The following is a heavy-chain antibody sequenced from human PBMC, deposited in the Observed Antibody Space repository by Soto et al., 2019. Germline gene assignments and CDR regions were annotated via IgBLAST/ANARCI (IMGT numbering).Heavy chain of an antibody. CDR3: AKDGRWLRAFDI. V-gene: IGHV3-9*01. D-gene: IGHD5-12*01. CDR2: ISWNSGSI. CDR1: GFTFDDYA. Sequence: HPGGSLRLSCAASGFTFDDYAMHWVRQAPGKGLEWVSGISWNSGSIGYADSVKGRFTISRDNAKNSLYLQMNSLRAEDTALYYCAKDGRWLRAFDIWGQGTMVTVSS. J-gene: IGHJ3*02.